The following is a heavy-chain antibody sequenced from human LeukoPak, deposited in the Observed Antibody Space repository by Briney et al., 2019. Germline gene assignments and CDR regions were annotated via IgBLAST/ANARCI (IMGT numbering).Heavy chain of an antibody. V-gene: IGHV1-69*13. Sequence: SVKVSCKASGGTFSSSSISWVRQAPGQGLEWMGGIIPIFATANYAQKFQGRVTITADESTSTAFMELSSLRSEDTAVYYCARGNPRSLLPYYFDYWGQGTLVTVSS. D-gene: IGHD3-3*01. CDR2: IIPIFATA. J-gene: IGHJ4*02. CDR3: ARGNPRSLLPYYFDY. CDR1: GGTFSSSS.